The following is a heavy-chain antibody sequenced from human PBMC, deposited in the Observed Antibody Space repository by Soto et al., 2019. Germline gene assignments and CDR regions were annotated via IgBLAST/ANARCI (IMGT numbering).Heavy chain of an antibody. CDR2: INPNSGGT. J-gene: IGHJ4*02. CDR1: GYTFTGYY. Sequence: QVQLVQSGAEVKKPGASVKVSCKASGYTFTGYYMHWVRQAPGQGLEWMGWINPNSGGTNYAQKLQGRVTMTRDTSISTAYMELSRLRSDDTAVYYCARDEAARGFPDYWGQGTLVTVSS. CDR3: ARDEAARGFPDY. V-gene: IGHV1-2*02. D-gene: IGHD6-6*01.